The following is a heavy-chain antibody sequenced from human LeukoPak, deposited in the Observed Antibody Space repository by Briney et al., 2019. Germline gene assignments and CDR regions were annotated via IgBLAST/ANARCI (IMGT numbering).Heavy chain of an antibody. D-gene: IGHD3-16*01. J-gene: IGHJ4*02. CDR2: IKYDGSET. V-gene: IGHV3-7*04. CDR3: ARDSTLSNY. CDR1: GLTFSSYW. Sequence: PGGSLRLSCAASGLTFSSYWMTWVRQAPGKGLEWVATIKYDGSETYYVVSVRGRFSISRDNAKNSLYLQMNSLRAEDTAVYYCARDSTLSNYWGQGTLVTVSS.